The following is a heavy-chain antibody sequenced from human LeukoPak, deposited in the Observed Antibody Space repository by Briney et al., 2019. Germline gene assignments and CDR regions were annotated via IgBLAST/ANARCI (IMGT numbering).Heavy chain of an antibody. V-gene: IGHV3-7*01. CDR3: ARDKSPMDYYDSSGYSDY. CDR1: GFTFSSYW. CDR2: INQDGSEK. J-gene: IGHJ4*02. Sequence: PGGSLRLSCAASGFTFSSYWMSWVRKAPRKGLEWVANINQDGSEKYYVDSVKGLFTISRDNARTSLHLQMNSLRDEDTAVYYCARDKSPMDYYDSSGYSDYWGQGTLVTVSS. D-gene: IGHD3-22*01.